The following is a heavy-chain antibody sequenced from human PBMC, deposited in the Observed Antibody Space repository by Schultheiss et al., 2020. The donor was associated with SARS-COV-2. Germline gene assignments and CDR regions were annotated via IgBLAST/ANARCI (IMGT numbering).Heavy chain of an antibody. CDR2: IYSGGST. Sequence: GGSLRLSCAASGFTVSSNYMSWVRQAPGKGLEWVSVIYSGGSTYYADSVKGRFTISRDNSKNTLYLQMNSLRAEDTAVYYCARVVGSSPYWYFDLWGRGTLVTVSS. V-gene: IGHV3-53*01. J-gene: IGHJ2*01. CDR1: GFTVSSNY. D-gene: IGHD6-6*01. CDR3: ARVVGSSPYWYFDL.